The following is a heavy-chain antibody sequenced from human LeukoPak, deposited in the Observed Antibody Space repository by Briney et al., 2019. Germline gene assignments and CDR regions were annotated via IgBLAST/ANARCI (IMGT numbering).Heavy chain of an antibody. CDR1: VYTLTELS. Sequence: GASVKVSCKVSVYTLTELSMHWVRQAPGKGLEWMGGFDPEDGETIYAQKFQGRVTMTEDTSTDTAYMELSSLRSEDTAVYYCATDFPFLCGSGRNYWGQGTLVTVSS. J-gene: IGHJ4*02. CDR2: FDPEDGET. D-gene: IGHD3-10*01. V-gene: IGHV1-24*01. CDR3: ATDFPFLCGSGRNY.